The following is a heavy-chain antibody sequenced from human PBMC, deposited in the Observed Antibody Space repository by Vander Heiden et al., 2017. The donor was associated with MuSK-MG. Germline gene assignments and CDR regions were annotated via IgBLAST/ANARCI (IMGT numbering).Heavy chain of an antibody. D-gene: IGHD1-1*01. V-gene: IGHV1-69*10. CDR2: SIPLLGMT. CDR3: AAAERTGDAQGGGWFDP. J-gene: IGHJ5*02. Sequence: QVQLVQSGAEVTQPGSPVKVPCLASGYILGRDTITWVPWDPGQGLEWMGGSIPLLGMTNYAQKFQGRLTIAADKSTNTAYMELSRLTSDDTAVYYCAAAERTGDAQGGGWFDPWGQGSLVTVSS. CDR1: GYILGRDT.